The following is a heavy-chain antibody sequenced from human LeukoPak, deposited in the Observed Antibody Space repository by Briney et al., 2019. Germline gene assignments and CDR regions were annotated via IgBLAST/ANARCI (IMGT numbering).Heavy chain of an antibody. CDR2: IFWDDDK. D-gene: IGHD3-22*01. Sequence: SGPTLVNPTQTLTLTCTFSGFSLSSTGMGVAWIRQPPGKAPEWLALIFWDDDKRYRPSQETRLTIHKDTSKNQVVLTMTNMAPLGSATYYCAHTYYDISSAYYFDFWGQGTLVTVSS. J-gene: IGHJ4*02. CDR1: GFSLSSTGMG. V-gene: IGHV2-5*02. CDR3: AHTYYDISSAYYFDF.